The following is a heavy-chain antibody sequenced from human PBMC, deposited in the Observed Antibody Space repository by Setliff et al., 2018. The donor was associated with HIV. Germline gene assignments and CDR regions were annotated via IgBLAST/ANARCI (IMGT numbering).Heavy chain of an antibody. Sequence: QAGGSLRLSCAASGFTFRRFSMHWVRQAPGKALEWVSLIQGDGSRTYYADSVKGRFTISRDNRRNSLYLQMNSLTDEDTAWYYCAKELDCGGDCFAYFDSWGQGTLVTVSS. CDR3: AKELDCGGDCFAYFDS. V-gene: IGHV3-43D*04. D-gene: IGHD2-21*02. CDR2: IQGDGSRT. CDR1: GFTFRRFS. J-gene: IGHJ4*02.